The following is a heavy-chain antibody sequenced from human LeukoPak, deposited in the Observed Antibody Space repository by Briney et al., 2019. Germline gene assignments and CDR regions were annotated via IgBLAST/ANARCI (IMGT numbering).Heavy chain of an antibody. V-gene: IGHV4-61*02. CDR2: IYTSGST. Sequence: SQTLSLTCTVSGGSISSGSYYWSWIRQPAGKGLEWIGRIYTSGSTNYNPSLKSRVTISVDTPKNQFSLKLSSVTAADTAAYYCARDSGPTGLDYWGQGTLVTVSS. CDR3: ARDSGPTGLDY. CDR1: GGSISSGSYY. J-gene: IGHJ4*02. D-gene: IGHD1-1*01.